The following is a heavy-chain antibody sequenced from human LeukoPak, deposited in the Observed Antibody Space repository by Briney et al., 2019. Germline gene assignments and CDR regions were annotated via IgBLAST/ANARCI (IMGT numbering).Heavy chain of an antibody. CDR3: AREHSSGWYDY. CDR1: GFTFSIYN. CDR2: LSFDGINE. J-gene: IGHJ4*02. D-gene: IGHD6-19*01. V-gene: IGHV3-30-3*01. Sequence: GGSLRLSCAASGFTFSIYNIHWVRQAPGKGLEWVAVLSFDGINEYYTGSVKGRFTISRDSSKSATHLQMNSLRVEDTAVYYCAREHSSGWYDYWGQGTLVSVSS.